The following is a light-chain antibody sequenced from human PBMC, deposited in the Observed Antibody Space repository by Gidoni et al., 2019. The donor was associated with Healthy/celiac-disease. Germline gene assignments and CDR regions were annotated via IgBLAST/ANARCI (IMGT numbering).Light chain of an antibody. CDR3: AAWDDSLSGVV. Sequence: QSVLPQPPAASGTPGQRVTISCSGSRTNLGSNYVYWYQQLPGTAPKLLIYRNKQRPSGVPDRFSGSKSGTSASLAISGLRSEDEADYYCAAWDDSLSGVVFGGGTKLTVL. CDR2: RNK. J-gene: IGLJ2*01. V-gene: IGLV1-47*01. CDR1: RTNLGSNY.